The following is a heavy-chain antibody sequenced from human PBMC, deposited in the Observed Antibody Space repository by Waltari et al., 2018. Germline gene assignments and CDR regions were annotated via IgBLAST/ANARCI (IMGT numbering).Heavy chain of an antibody. V-gene: IGHV4-38-2*01. CDR3: ARAPGVAAASYFDY. CDR2: LFHTGFT. Sequence: QVQLQESGPGLVKPSETLSLTCDVSGFSVDRGYFWGWIRQPPGKGLEWIGTLFHTGFTYYTPSLRGRVTMSVDTSKNQFSLNLSSMTAADTALYYCARAPGVAAASYFDYWGQGILVTVSS. J-gene: IGHJ4*02. CDR1: GFSVDRGYF. D-gene: IGHD6-13*01.